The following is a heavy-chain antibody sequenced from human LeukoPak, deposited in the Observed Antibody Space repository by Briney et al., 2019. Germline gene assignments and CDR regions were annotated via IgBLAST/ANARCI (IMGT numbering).Heavy chain of an antibody. Sequence: ASVKVSCKASGYTFTSYGISWVRQAPGQGLEWMEWISAYNGNTNYAQKLQGRVTMTTDTSTSTAYMELRSLRSDDTAVYYCARVGGGDCSSTSCYGPYWGQGTLVTVSS. D-gene: IGHD2-2*01. CDR2: ISAYNGNT. V-gene: IGHV1-18*01. J-gene: IGHJ4*02. CDR1: GYTFTSYG. CDR3: ARVGGGDCSSTSCYGPY.